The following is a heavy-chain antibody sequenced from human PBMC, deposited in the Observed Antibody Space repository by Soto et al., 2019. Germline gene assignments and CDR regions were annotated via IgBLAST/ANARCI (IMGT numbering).Heavy chain of an antibody. D-gene: IGHD6-13*01. CDR3: AKDVGYSSSWYRMDV. J-gene: IGHJ6*02. Sequence: GGSLRLSCAASGFTFSSYAMSWVRQAPGKGLEWVSAISGSGGSTYYADSVKGRFTISRGNSKNTLYLQMNSLRAEDTAVYYCAKDVGYSSSWYRMDVWGQGTTVTVSS. V-gene: IGHV3-23*01. CDR2: ISGSGGST. CDR1: GFTFSSYA.